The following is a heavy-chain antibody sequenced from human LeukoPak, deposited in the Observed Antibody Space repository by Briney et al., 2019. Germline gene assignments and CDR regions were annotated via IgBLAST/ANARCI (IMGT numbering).Heavy chain of an antibody. Sequence: GGSLRLSCAASGFTFSSYAMHWVRQAPGKGLEWVAVISYDGSNKYYADPVKGRFTISRDNSKNTLYLQMNSLRAEDTAVYYCARDPISDSSSWYTPWFDPWGQGTLVTVSS. CDR2: ISYDGSNK. J-gene: IGHJ5*02. CDR1: GFTFSSYA. CDR3: ARDPISDSSSWYTPWFDP. V-gene: IGHV3-30*04. D-gene: IGHD6-13*01.